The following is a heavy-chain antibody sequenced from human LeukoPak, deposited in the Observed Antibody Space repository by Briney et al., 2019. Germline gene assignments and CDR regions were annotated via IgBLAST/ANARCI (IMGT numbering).Heavy chain of an antibody. CDR1: GGSISSSSYY. CDR3: ARVLDYYGSGTRDFDY. D-gene: IGHD3-10*01. CDR2: MYHSGST. V-gene: IGHV4-39*07. Sequence: SETLSLTCTVSGGSISSSSYYWGWIRQPPGKGLEWIGSMYHSGSTYYNPSLKGRVTMSADTSKNQFSLKLNSVTAADTAVYYCARVLDYYGSGTRDFDYWGQGILVTVSS. J-gene: IGHJ4*02.